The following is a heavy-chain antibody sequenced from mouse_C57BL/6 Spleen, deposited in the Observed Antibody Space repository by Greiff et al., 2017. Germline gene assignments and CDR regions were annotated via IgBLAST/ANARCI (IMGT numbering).Heavy chain of an antibody. CDR2: INPGSGGT. V-gene: IGHV1-54*01. Sequence: VQLQQSGAELVRPGTSVKVSCKASGYAFTNYLIEWVKQRPGQGLEWIGVINPGSGGTKYNEKFKGKATLTADKSSSTAYMQLSSLTSEDSAVYFCARDDSYYAMDYWGQGTSVTVSS. J-gene: IGHJ4*01. D-gene: IGHD2-4*01. CDR3: ARDDSYYAMDY. CDR1: GYAFTNYL.